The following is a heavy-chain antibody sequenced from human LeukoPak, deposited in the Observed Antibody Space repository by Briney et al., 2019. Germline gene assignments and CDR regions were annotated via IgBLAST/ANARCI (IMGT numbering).Heavy chain of an antibody. Sequence: PGGSLRPSCAASGFTFRTSWMSWVRQAPGKGLEWVANIKEDGSEKYYVDSVKGRFTVSRDNAKSSLYLQMSSLRAEDTAIYYCARIFTAGTWSPFDYWGQGSLVTVSS. J-gene: IGHJ4*02. D-gene: IGHD6-13*01. V-gene: IGHV3-7*05. CDR2: IKEDGSEK. CDR3: ARIFTAGTWSPFDY. CDR1: GFTFRTSW.